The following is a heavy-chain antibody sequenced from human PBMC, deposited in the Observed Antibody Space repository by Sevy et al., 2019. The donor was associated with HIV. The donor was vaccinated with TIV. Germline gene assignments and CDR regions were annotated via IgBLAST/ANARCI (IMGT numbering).Heavy chain of an antibody. D-gene: IGHD6-6*01. CDR3: AGSSSYYYCMDV. Sequence: GGSLRLSCAASGFTFSSYVMSWVRQAPIKGLEWVSAISGRGASTYYADSVKGRFTISRDNSKNTLYLQMNSLRAEDTAVYYCAGSSSYYYCMDVWGQGTTVTVSS. CDR1: GFTFSSYV. J-gene: IGHJ6*02. V-gene: IGHV3-23*01. CDR2: ISGRGAST.